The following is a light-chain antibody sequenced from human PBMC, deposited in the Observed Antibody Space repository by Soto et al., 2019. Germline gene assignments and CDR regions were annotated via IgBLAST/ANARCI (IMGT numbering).Light chain of an antibody. CDR3: QQRSNWPPL. CDR1: QSVSSY. V-gene: IGKV3-11*01. Sequence: EIVLTQSPATLSLSPGERATLSCRASQSVSSYLAWYQQKPGQAHRLLIYDASNRATGIQARFSGSGSGTDFTLTIRSLEPEDFAVYYCQQRSNWPPLFGQGTRLEIK. CDR2: DAS. J-gene: IGKJ5*01.